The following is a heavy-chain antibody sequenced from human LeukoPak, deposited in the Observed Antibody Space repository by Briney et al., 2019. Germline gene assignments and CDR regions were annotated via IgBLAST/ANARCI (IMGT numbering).Heavy chain of an antibody. CDR1: GFTFSSYG. D-gene: IGHD3-10*01. CDR2: ISYDGSNK. J-gene: IGHJ5*02. Sequence: PGGSLRLSCAASGFTFSSYGMHWVRQAPGKGLEWVAVISYDGSNKYYADSVKGRFPISRDNYKNTMYLQMNSMRAEDKAVYYCAKDPNYYGSGSSSWFDPWGQGTLVTVSS. V-gene: IGHV3-30*18. CDR3: AKDPNYYGSGSSSWFDP.